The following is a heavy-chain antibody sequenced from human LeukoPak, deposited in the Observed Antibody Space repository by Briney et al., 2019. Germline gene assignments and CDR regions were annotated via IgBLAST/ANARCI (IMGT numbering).Heavy chain of an antibody. Sequence: GGSLRLSCAASGFTYSSYWMSWVRQAPGKGLEWVANIKQDGSEKYYVDSVKGRFTISRDNAKNSLYLQMNSLRADDTAVYYCVKDSPPRYSGSPPAYWGQGTLVTVSS. CDR3: VKDSPPRYSGSPPAY. D-gene: IGHD1-26*01. CDR2: IKQDGSEK. V-gene: IGHV3-7*03. CDR1: GFTYSSYW. J-gene: IGHJ4*02.